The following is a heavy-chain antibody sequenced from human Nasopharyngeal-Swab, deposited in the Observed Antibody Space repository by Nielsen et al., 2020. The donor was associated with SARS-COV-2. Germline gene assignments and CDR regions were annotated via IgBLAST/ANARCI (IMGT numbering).Heavy chain of an antibody. CDR3: ARWIAAAGTLDY. D-gene: IGHD6-13*01. J-gene: IGHJ4*02. CDR2: INAGNGNT. V-gene: IGHV1-3*01. CDR1: GYTFTSYA. Sequence: ASVKVSCKASGYTFTSYAMHWVRQAPGQRLEWMGWINAGNGNTKYSQKFQGRVTITRDTSASTAYMELSSLRSEDTAVYYCARWIAAAGTLDYWGQGTLVTVSS.